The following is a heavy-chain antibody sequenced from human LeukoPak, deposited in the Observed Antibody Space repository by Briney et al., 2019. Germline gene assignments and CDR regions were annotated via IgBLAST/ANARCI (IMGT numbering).Heavy chain of an antibody. CDR3: ARDLGGVPWYMDV. Sequence: SETLSLTCSVSGGSIRSSPYHWGWVRQPPGKELEWIGSVDHSGSPYYSPPLKNRVTISVDTSKNQFSLNLSSVTAADTAVYYCARDLGGVPWYMDVWGKGTTVTVSS. CDR1: GGSIRSSPYH. J-gene: IGHJ6*03. CDR2: VDHSGSP. D-gene: IGHD3-16*01. V-gene: IGHV4-39*07.